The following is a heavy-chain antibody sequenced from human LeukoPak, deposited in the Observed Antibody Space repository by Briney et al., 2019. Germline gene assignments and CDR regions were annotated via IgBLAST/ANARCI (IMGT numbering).Heavy chain of an antibody. CDR2: IYPSGST. D-gene: IGHD3-10*01. J-gene: IGHJ5*02. CDR1: GGSISSYS. Sequence: SETLSLTCTVSGGSISSYSWNWIRQPAGKGLEWIGRIYPSGSTNYNPSLKSRVTMSVDTSKNQFSLKLSSVTAADTAMYYCARALGYFGSGGEAWGQGTLVTVSS. CDR3: ARALGYFGSGGEA. V-gene: IGHV4-4*07.